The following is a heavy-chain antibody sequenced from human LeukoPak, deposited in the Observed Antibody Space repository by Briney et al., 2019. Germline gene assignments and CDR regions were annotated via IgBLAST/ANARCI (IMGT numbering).Heavy chain of an antibody. Sequence: SETLSLTCAVSGYSISSGYYWGWIRQPPGKGLEWIGSSYHSGNSYYNPSLKSRVSISVDTSKNQFSLNLSSVTAADTALYCCARHDFYSNYPHNWFDPWGQGTLVTVSS. V-gene: IGHV4-38-2*01. CDR2: SYHSGNS. CDR3: ARHDFYSNYPHNWFDP. J-gene: IGHJ5*02. CDR1: GYSISSGYY. D-gene: IGHD4-11*01.